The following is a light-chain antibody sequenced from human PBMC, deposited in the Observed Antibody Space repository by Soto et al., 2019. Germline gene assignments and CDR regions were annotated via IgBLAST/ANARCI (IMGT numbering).Light chain of an antibody. CDR2: DVS. V-gene: IGLV2-14*01. CDR3: SSYTSSSTYV. CDR1: SSDVGAYDY. J-gene: IGLJ1*01. Sequence: QSVLTQPASVSGPPGQSIAIACTGTSSDVGAYDYVSWYQQHPGKAPKVMIYDVSNRPSGVSNRFSGSKSGNTASLTISGLQAEDEADYYCSSYTSSSTYVFGTGTKVTVL.